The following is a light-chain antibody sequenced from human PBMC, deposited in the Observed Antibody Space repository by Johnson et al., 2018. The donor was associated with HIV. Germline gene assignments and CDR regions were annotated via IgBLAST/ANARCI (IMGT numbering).Light chain of an antibody. Sequence: QSVLTQPPSVSAAPGQKVTISCSGSSSNIGNNYVSWYQQLPGTAPKLLIYDNNQRPSGIPDRFSGSKSGTSATLGITGLQTGDEADYYCETWDSSLSGVFGTGTKVTAL. CDR3: ETWDSSLSGV. CDR1: SSNIGNNY. V-gene: IGLV1-51*01. J-gene: IGLJ1*01. CDR2: DNN.